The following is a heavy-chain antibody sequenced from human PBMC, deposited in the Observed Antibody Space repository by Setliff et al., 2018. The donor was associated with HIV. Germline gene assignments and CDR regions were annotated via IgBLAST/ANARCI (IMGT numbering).Heavy chain of an antibody. V-gene: IGHV1-2*02. CDR2: INPSSGGT. CDR3: AIGVLQFDD. Sequence: GASVKVSCKASAHTFTGYYVHWVRQAPGQGLEWMGWINPSSGGTNYAQKFQGRVTMTEDTSTDTAYMELSSLRSEDTAVYYCAIGVLQFDDWGQGTLVTVSS. CDR1: AHTFTGYY. J-gene: IGHJ4*02.